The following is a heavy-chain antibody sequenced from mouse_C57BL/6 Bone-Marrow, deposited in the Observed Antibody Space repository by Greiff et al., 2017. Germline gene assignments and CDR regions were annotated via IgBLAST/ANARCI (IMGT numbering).Heavy chain of an antibody. V-gene: IGHV1-80*01. CDR2: IYPGDGDT. D-gene: IGHD2-5*01. CDR3: ARSRYCSNPAWFAY. Sequence: VQLQQPGPELVKPGASVKISCKASGYAFSSSWMNWVKQRPGKGLEWIGQIYPGDGDTNYNGKFKGKATLTADKSSSTAYMQLSSLTSEDSAVDFCARSRYCSNPAWFAYWGQGTLVTVSA. J-gene: IGHJ3*01. CDR1: GYAFSSSW.